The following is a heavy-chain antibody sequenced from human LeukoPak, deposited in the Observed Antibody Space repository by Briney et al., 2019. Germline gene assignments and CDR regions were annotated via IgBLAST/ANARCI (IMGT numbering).Heavy chain of an antibody. V-gene: IGHV3-23*01. D-gene: IGHD2-2*01. CDR2: ISGSGGST. J-gene: IGHJ4*02. CDR3: AKGYCSSTSCPHDY. Sequence: GGSLRLSCAASGFTFTTYGMSWVRQAPGKGLEWVSAISGSGGSTYYADSVKGRFTISRDNSKNTLYLQMNSLRAEDTAVYYCAKGYCSSTSCPHDYWGQGTLVTVSS. CDR1: GFTFTTYG.